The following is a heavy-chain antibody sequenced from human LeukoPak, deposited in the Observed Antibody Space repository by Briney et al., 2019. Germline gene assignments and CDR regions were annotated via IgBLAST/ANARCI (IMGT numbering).Heavy chain of an antibody. D-gene: IGHD3-16*01. CDR1: GFTFSSYW. CDR2: IYIGGST. Sequence: PGGSLRLSCAASGFTFSSYWMHWVRQAPGKGLEWVSVIYIGGSTHYADSVKGRFTISRDNSKNTLYLQMSSLRAEDTAVYYCARTWNYVNYMDVWGKGTTVTVSS. CDR3: ARTWNYVNYMDV. V-gene: IGHV3-53*01. J-gene: IGHJ6*03.